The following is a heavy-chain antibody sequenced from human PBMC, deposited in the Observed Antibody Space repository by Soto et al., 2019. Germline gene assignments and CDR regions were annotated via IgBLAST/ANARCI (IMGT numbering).Heavy chain of an antibody. CDR3: ARWAADYGDAFDI. CDR1: GDSTSRGGYY. D-gene: IGHD4-17*01. J-gene: IGHJ3*02. Sequence: QVRLQESGPGLVKPSQTLSLTCRVSGDSTSRGGYYGSWSRQHPGKGLEWIGYIYWSGNTYFNPSLKSRVSISIGTSSNQFSLNLTSVTAADTAVYYCARWAADYGDAFDIWGQGTTCTVSS. V-gene: IGHV4-31*03. CDR2: IYWSGNT.